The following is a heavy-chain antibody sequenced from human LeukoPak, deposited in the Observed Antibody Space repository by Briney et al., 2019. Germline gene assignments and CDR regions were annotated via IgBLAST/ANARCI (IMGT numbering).Heavy chain of an antibody. CDR3: ARGGSGSSFDY. CDR1: GXSITNYW. J-gene: IGHJ4*02. Sequence: SSETLSLTCTVSGXSITNYWRSWIRQPAGKGLEWVGRIYSSGSMHYNPSLKSRVSLSVDTYKNHFSLKLTSVTAADTAVYYCARGGSGSSFDYWGQGTLVTVSS. CDR2: IYSSGSM. V-gene: IGHV4-4*07. D-gene: IGHD3-10*01.